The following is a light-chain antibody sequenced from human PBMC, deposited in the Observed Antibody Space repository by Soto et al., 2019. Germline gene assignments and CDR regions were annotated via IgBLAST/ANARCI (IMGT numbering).Light chain of an antibody. CDR2: GAS. CDR3: QQYGSSPWT. Sequence: EIVLTQSPGTLSLSPGERATLSCRASQSVSSSYLAWYQQKPGQAPRLLIYGASIRATGIPDRFSGIGSGTDFTLTISRLEPEDFAVYYCQQYGSSPWTFGQGTKVDIK. CDR1: QSVSSSY. V-gene: IGKV3-20*01. J-gene: IGKJ1*01.